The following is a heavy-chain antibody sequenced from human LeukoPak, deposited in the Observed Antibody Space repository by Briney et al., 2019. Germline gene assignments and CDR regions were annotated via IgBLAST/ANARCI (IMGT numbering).Heavy chain of an antibody. Sequence: SETLSLTCTVSGGSISSYYWSWIRQPPGKGLEWIGYIYYSGSINYNPSLKSRVTISVDTSKNQFSLKLSSVTAADTAVYYCAREVGTSEFDYWGQGTLATVSS. CDR2: IYYSGSI. CDR3: AREVGTSEFDY. D-gene: IGHD2-21*02. V-gene: IGHV4-59*01. CDR1: GGSISSYY. J-gene: IGHJ4*02.